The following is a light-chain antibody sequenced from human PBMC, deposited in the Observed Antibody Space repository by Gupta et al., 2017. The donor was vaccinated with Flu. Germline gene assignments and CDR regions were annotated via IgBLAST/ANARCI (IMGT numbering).Light chain of an antibody. Sequence: DIQMTQSPSTLSASVGDRVTITCRASQSISSWLAWYQQKPGKAPKLLIYKASSLESGVPSRLSRSGSGTEFTLTMSSLQPDDLTAYYCQQYDAYPLTFGAGTKVEIK. CDR1: QSISSW. CDR2: KAS. CDR3: QQYDAYPLT. V-gene: IGKV1-5*03. J-gene: IGKJ4*01.